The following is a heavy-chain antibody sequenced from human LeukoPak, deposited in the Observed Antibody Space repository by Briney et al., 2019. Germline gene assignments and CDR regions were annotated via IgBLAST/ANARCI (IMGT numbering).Heavy chain of an antibody. Sequence: GGSLRLSCAASGFTFSSYGMHWVRQAPGKGLEWVAFIRYDGSNKYYADSVKGRFTISRDNSKNTLYLQMNSLRAEDTAVYYCAKTDQHDSSGYRPIDCWGQGTLVTVSS. D-gene: IGHD3-22*01. CDR2: IRYDGSNK. CDR1: GFTFSSYG. J-gene: IGHJ4*02. V-gene: IGHV3-30*02. CDR3: AKTDQHDSSGYRPIDC.